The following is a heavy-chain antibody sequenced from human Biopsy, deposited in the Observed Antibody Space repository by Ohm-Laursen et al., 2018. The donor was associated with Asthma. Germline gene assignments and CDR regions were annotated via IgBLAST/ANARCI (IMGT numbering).Heavy chain of an antibody. Sequence: TLSLTCRVSGGYTGSSDHHWAWIRQVPGKGLEWIGFVFWSGSTHYSRSLERRVSISIDTATNEFSMKLWSVTPADTAVYFCARVVSYGDIYFGIDVWGPGNTVVVS. CDR3: ARVVSYGDIYFGIDV. CDR2: VFWSGST. J-gene: IGHJ6*02. CDR1: GGYTGSSDHH. D-gene: IGHD4-17*01. V-gene: IGHV4-30-4*01.